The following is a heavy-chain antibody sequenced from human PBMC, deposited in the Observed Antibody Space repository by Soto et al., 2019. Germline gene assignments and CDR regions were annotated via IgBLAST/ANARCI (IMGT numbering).Heavy chain of an antibody. Sequence: ETLSLTCAVSGYSISSGYFWGWIRQPPGKGLEWIGSVYFTGRANYNPSLKSRVTISVDKSKNQFSLKLSSVTAADTAVYYCARAGRDIVVVPAAIIGNYYYYYYSMDVWGQGTTVTVSS. D-gene: IGHD2-2*02. CDR3: ARAGRDIVVVPAAIIGNYYYYYYSMDV. V-gene: IGHV4-38-2*01. CDR2: VYFTGRA. CDR1: GYSISSGYF. J-gene: IGHJ6*02.